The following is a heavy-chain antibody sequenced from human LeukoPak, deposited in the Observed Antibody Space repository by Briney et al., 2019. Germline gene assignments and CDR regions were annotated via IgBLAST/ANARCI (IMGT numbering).Heavy chain of an antibody. Sequence: GRSLRLSCAASGFTFSSYGMHWVRQAPGKGLEWVAVISYDGSNKDYADSVKGRFTISRDNSKDTLYLQMNSLRAEDTAVYYCASRRLWLQNGESAFDYWGQGTLVTVSS. CDR1: GFTFSSYG. V-gene: IGHV3-30*03. CDR3: ASRRLWLQNGESAFDY. J-gene: IGHJ4*02. CDR2: ISYDGSNK. D-gene: IGHD5-18*01.